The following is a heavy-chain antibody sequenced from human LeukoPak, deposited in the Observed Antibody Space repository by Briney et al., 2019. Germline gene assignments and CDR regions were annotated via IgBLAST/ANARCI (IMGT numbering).Heavy chain of an antibody. CDR3: AREDYANAFDI. Sequence: SQTLSLTCTVSGGSISSGSYYWSWIWQPAGKGLEWIGRIYTSGSTNYNPSLKSRVTISVDTSKNQFSLKLSSVTAADTAVYYCAREDYANAFDIWGQGTMVTVSS. J-gene: IGHJ3*02. CDR1: GGSISSGSYY. CDR2: IYTSGST. D-gene: IGHD4-17*01. V-gene: IGHV4-61*02.